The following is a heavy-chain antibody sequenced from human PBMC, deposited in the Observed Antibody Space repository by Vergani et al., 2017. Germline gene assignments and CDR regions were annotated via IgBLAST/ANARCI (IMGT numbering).Heavy chain of an antibody. J-gene: IGHJ4*02. CDR1: GGTFSSYA. V-gene: IGHV1-69*12. Sequence: QVQLVQSGAEVKKPGSSVKVSCKASGGTFSSYAISWVRQAPGQGLEWMGGIIPIFGTANYAQKFQGRVTITADESTSTVYMELSSLRSEDTAVYYCARTALDYYYDSSGFFDYWGQGTLVTVSS. CDR3: ARTALDYYYDSSGFFDY. D-gene: IGHD3-22*01. CDR2: IIPIFGTA.